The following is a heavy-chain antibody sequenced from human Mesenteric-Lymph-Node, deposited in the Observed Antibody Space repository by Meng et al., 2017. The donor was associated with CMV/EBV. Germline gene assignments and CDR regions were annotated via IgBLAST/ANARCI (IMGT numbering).Heavy chain of an antibody. CDR3: ARSVTTVTRGVYYYYGMDV. D-gene: IGHD4-11*01. CDR1: GFTFTTSA. V-gene: IGHV1-58*01. J-gene: IGHJ6*02. CDR2: IVVGSGHT. Sequence: SVKVSCKASGFTFTTSAVQWVRQARGQRLEWIGWIVVGSGHTNYAQKFQERVTITRDMSTSTAYMELSSLRSEDTAVYYCARSVTTVTRGVYYYYGMDVWGQGTTVTVSS.